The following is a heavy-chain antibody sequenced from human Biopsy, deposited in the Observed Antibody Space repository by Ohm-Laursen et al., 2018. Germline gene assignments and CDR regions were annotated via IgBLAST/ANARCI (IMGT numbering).Heavy chain of an antibody. J-gene: IGHJ4*02. D-gene: IGHD3-22*01. Sequence: SDTLSLTYTVSGVSISSYFWSWIRQPLGKGLEWIGYVSYSGNTKYNPSLKSRVIISADTSKNQFSLKLSSVTAADTAMYYCAAYYYDSSGYFYAFHYWGQGTLVTVSS. CDR3: AAYYYDSSGYFYAFHY. CDR2: VSYSGNT. V-gene: IGHV4-59*08. CDR1: GVSISSYF.